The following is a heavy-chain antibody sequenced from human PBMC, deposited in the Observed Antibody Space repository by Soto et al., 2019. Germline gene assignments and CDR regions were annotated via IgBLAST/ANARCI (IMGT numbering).Heavy chain of an antibody. CDR2: IGGGGDT. CDR1: VFTLSNYA. CDR3: AKAVSVACSGSSCHPRVLDY. J-gene: IGHJ4*01. Sequence: GSLRLSCAASVFTLSNYAMSWVRQAPGMGLEWISLIGGGGDTYYADSVKGRFTISRDKVKNPLYLQMNALSAEDTAVYRCAKAVSVACSGSSCHPRVLDYWNRGTLVTVSA. D-gene: IGHD2-15*01. V-gene: IGHV3-23*01.